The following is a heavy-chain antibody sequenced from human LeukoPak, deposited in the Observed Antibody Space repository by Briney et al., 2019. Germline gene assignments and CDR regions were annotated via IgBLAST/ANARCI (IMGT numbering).Heavy chain of an antibody. D-gene: IGHD2-2*01. J-gene: IGHJ5*02. V-gene: IGHV4-4*07. CDR3: ARSAPRYCSSTSCYGGLLEFDP. CDR2: IYTSGST. CDR1: GGSISSYY. Sequence: PSETLSLTCTVSGGSISSYYWSWIRQPAGKGLEWIGRIYTSGSTNYNPSLKSRVTISVDTSKNQFSLKLSSVTAADTAVYYCARSAPRYCSSTSCYGGLLEFDPWGQGTLVTVSS.